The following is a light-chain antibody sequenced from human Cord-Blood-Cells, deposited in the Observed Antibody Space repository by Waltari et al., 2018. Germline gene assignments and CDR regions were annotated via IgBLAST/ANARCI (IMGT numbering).Light chain of an antibody. Sequence: DIVMTQSPLSLPVTPGEPASISFRSSQSRLHSNGYNYLDWYLQKPGQSPQLLIHLGANRASGVPDRFSGSGSGTDFTLKISRVEPEDVGVYYCMQDLQTPFTFGPGTKVDIK. V-gene: IGKV2-28*01. CDR2: LGA. CDR3: MQDLQTPFT. J-gene: IGKJ3*01. CDR1: QSRLHSNGYNY.